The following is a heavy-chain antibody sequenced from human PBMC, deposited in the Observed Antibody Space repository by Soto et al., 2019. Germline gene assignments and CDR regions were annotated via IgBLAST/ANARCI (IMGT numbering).Heavy chain of an antibody. CDR2: ISYDGSNK. D-gene: IGHD2-2*02. CDR1: GFTFSSYG. CDR3: AKEYTGDQDY. Sequence: QVQLVESGGGVVQPGRSLRLSCAASGFTFSSYGMHWVRQAPGKGLEWVAVISYDGSNKYYADSVKGRFTISRDNSKNTLYLQMNSLRAEDTAVYYCAKEYTGDQDYWGQGTLVTVSS. V-gene: IGHV3-30*18. J-gene: IGHJ4*02.